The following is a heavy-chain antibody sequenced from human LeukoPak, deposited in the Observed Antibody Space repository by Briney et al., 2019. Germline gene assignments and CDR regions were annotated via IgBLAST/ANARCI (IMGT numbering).Heavy chain of an antibody. J-gene: IGHJ5*02. CDR1: GGSISSGGYY. Sequence: PSQTLSLTCTVSGGSISSGGYYWSWIRQHPGKGLEWIGYIYYSGSTYYNPSLKSRVTISVDTSKNQFSLKLSSVAAADTAVYYCARGETYCSSTSCSNWFDPWGQGTLVTVSS. CDR2: IYYSGST. CDR3: ARGETYCSSTSCSNWFDP. D-gene: IGHD2-2*01. V-gene: IGHV4-31*03.